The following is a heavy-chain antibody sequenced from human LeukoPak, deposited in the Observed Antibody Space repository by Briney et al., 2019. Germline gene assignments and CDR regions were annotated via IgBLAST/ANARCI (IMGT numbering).Heavy chain of an antibody. D-gene: IGHD3-22*01. CDR3: ARQRYYYDSSGLTSNFDY. CDR1: GFTVSSNH. CDR2: VYSGGST. J-gene: IGHJ4*02. Sequence: GGSLGLSCAASGFTVSSNHMSWVRQAPGKGLEWVSVVYSGGSTYYADSVKGRFTISRDNSKNTLYLQMNSLRAEDTAVYYCARQRYYYDSSGLTSNFDYWGQGTLVTVSS. V-gene: IGHV3-53*01.